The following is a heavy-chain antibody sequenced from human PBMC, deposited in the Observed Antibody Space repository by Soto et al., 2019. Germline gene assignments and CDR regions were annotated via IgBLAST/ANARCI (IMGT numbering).Heavy chain of an antibody. Sequence: SETLSLTCTVSGGCISGYYLSWILQTAGKGLEWIGRIYSSGSTNYNPSLRSRVTMSVDTSKNHFSLKVNSVTAADTAVYYCAREEYYYYGMDVWGQGTTVTVSS. CDR3: AREEYYYYGMDV. CDR2: IYSSGST. CDR1: GGCISGYY. J-gene: IGHJ6*02. V-gene: IGHV4-4*07.